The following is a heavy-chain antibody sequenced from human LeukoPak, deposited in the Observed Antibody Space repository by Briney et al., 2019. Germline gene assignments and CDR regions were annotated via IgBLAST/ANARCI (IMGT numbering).Heavy chain of an antibody. CDR3: ASEVMITFGGVGVCF. J-gene: IGHJ4*02. CDR2: ISSSSSYI. Sequence: GGSLRLSCAASGFTFRSYSMNWVRQAPGKGLEWVSSISSSSSYIYYADSVKGRFTISRDNAKNSLYLQMNSLGAEDTAVYYCASEVMITFGGVGVCFWGQGTLVTVSS. D-gene: IGHD3-16*01. V-gene: IGHV3-21*01. CDR1: GFTFRSYS.